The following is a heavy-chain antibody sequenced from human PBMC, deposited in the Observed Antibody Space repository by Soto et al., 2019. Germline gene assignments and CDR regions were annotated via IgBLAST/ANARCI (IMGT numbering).Heavy chain of an antibody. V-gene: IGHV3-23*01. Sequence: LYCAPSGVTCSSYALSWVRQAPGKGLEWVSAISGSGGSTYYADSVKGRFTISRDNSKNTLYLQMNSLRAEETAVYYCAKVDFEGGSSRYLTSSAYYYGMDVWGQGTTVTGSS. J-gene: IGHJ6*02. CDR3: AKVDFEGGSSRYLTSSAYYYGMDV. CDR1: GVTCSSYA. D-gene: IGHD3-16*02. CDR2: ISGSGGST.